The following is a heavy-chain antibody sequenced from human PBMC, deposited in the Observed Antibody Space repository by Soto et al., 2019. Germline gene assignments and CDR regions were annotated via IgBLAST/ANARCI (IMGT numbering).Heavy chain of an antibody. Sequence: QVQLVESGGGVVQPGRSLRLSCAASGFSFSNFGMHWARQASGKGLEWVALISRDGGLKFDGESVKGRFTISGDNFKDTLYLQMNSLRAEDTAVYYCAKDVSNSMSTDYWGQGTLVTVSS. CDR2: ISRDGGLK. D-gene: IGHD7-27*01. V-gene: IGHV3-30*18. CDR1: GFSFSNFG. J-gene: IGHJ4*02. CDR3: AKDVSNSMSTDY.